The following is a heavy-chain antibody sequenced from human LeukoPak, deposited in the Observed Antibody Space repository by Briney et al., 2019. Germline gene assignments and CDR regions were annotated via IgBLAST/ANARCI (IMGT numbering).Heavy chain of an antibody. CDR2: ISISSSYI. V-gene: IGHV3-21*04. D-gene: IGHD2-2*01. CDR1: GFTFSSYS. Sequence: GGSLRLSCAASGFTFSSYSINWVRQAPGKGLEWVSSISISSSYIYYADSVRGRFTISRDNAKNSLYLQMNSLRAEDTAVYYCAKVTQYCSSTSCPGHFDYWGQGTLVTVSS. CDR3: AKVTQYCSSTSCPGHFDY. J-gene: IGHJ4*02.